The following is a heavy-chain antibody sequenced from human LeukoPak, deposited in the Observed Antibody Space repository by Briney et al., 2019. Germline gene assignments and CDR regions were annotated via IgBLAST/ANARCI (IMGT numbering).Heavy chain of an antibody. Sequence: GGSLRLSCAASGFTFSSYWMHWVRQAPGKGLVWVSRINSDGSSTSYADSVKGRFTISRDNAKNTLYLQMNSLRAEDTAVYYCAKDRKGYCSSTSCLYYYMDVWGKGTTVTVSS. CDR3: AKDRKGYCSSTSCLYYYMDV. V-gene: IGHV3-74*01. CDR1: GFTFSSYW. CDR2: INSDGSST. D-gene: IGHD2-2*01. J-gene: IGHJ6*03.